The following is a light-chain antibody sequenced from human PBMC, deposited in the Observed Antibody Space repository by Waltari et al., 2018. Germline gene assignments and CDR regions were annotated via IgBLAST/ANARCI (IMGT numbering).Light chain of an antibody. CDR3: QHYGSSTYT. CDR1: QSISKY. CDR2: GAF. J-gene: IGKJ2*01. V-gene: IGKV3-20*01. Sequence: EVVLTQSPGTLSLSPGERATLSCRASQSISKYLVWYQQKPGQAPRLLIYGAFNRATGIPDRFSGSGSGTDFTLTISRLEPEDFAVYYCQHYGSSTYTFGQGTKLEIK.